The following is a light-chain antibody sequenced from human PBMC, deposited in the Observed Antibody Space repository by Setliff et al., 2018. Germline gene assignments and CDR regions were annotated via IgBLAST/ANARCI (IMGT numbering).Light chain of an antibody. CDR1: NSDVGGHNY. CDR3: SSYTSIGTLIV. Sequence: QSALTQPASVSGSPGQSISISCTGSNSDVGGHNYVSWYQQHPGKAPKLLISDVSHRPSGVSIRFSGSKSGNTASLTISGLQAEDEADYYCSSYTSIGTLIVFGGGT. V-gene: IGLV2-14*03. J-gene: IGLJ2*01. CDR2: DVS.